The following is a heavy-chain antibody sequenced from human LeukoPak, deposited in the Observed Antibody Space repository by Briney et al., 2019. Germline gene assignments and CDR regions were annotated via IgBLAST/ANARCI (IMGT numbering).Heavy chain of an antibody. D-gene: IGHD6-13*01. CDR2: INPNSGGT. CDR3: ARDGGQQLVENWFDP. Sequence: ASVKVSCKASGYTFTGYYMHWVRQAPGQGLEWMGWINPNSGGTNYAQKLQGRVTMTTDTSTSTAYMELRSLRSDDTAVYYCARDGGQQLVENWFDPWGQGTLVTVSS. V-gene: IGHV1-2*02. J-gene: IGHJ5*02. CDR1: GYTFTGYY.